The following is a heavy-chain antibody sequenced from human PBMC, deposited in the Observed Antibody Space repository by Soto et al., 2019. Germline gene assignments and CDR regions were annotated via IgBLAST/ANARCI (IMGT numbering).Heavy chain of an antibody. CDR1: GFTVSSNY. D-gene: IGHD2-8*01. Sequence: GGSLRLSCAASGFTVSSNYMSWVRQAPGKGLEWVSVIYSGGSTYYADSVKGRFTISRDNSKNTLYLKMNSLRAEDTAVYYCASTGTGYWTNGVCPNDAFDIWGQGTMVTVSS. V-gene: IGHV3-53*01. J-gene: IGHJ3*02. CDR2: IYSGGST. CDR3: ASTGTGYWTNGVCPNDAFDI.